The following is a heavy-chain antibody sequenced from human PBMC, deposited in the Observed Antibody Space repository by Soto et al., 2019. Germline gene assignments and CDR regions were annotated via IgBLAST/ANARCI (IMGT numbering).Heavy chain of an antibody. J-gene: IGHJ4*02. D-gene: IGHD3-22*01. V-gene: IGHV3-53*02. CDR1: GFTVSSYY. CDR2: IYSGGST. Sequence: EVQLVETGGGLIQPGGSLRVSCAASGFTVSSYYMSWVRQAPGKGLEWVSVIYSGGSTYYADSVKGRFTVSRDNSKNMLALQMNGLGAEDTAVYYCARGRYYYDSSGYHSPFDYWGQGTLVTVSS. CDR3: ARGRYYYDSSGYHSPFDY.